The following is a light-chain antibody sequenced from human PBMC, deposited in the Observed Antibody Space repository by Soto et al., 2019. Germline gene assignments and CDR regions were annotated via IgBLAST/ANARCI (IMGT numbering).Light chain of an antibody. CDR3: QQYNSYSPLT. CDR2: DAS. J-gene: IGKJ4*01. Sequence: DIQMTQSPSTLSASVGGRVTITCRASQSISSWLAWYQQKPGKAPKLLIYDASSLESGVPSRFSGSGSGTEFTLTISSLQPDDFANYYCQQYNSYSPLTFGGGTKVDIK. CDR1: QSISSW. V-gene: IGKV1-5*01.